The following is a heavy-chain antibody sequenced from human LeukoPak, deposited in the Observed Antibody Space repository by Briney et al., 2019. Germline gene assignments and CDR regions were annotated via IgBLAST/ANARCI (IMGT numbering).Heavy chain of an antibody. V-gene: IGHV3-48*03. CDR2: ISSSGSTI. J-gene: IGHJ4*02. CDR1: GFTFSSYE. D-gene: IGHD6-19*01. CDR3: ARDAYSSGWVDYFDY. Sequence: GGSLRLSCAASGFTFSSYEMNWVRQAPGKGLEWVSYISSSGSTIYYADSVKGRFTVSRDNAKNSLYLQMNSLRAEDTAVYYCARDAYSSGWVDYFDYWGQGTLVTVSS.